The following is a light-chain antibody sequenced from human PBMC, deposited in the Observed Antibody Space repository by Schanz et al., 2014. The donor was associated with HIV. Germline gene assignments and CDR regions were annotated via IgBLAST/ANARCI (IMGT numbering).Light chain of an antibody. Sequence: QSALTQPRSVSGSPGQSVTISCTGTSSDVGGYNYVSWYQQHPGKAPKLMIYDVSNRPSGVSNRFSGSKSGNTASLTISGLQAEDEADYYCISYTSDTVLFGGGTKLTVL. J-gene: IGLJ2*01. CDR2: DVS. V-gene: IGLV2-11*01. CDR1: SSDVGGYNY. CDR3: ISYTSDTVL.